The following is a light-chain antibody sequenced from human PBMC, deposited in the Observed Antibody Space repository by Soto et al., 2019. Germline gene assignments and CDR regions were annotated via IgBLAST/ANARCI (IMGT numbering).Light chain of an antibody. CDR2: GGS. CDR1: KSVRTD. V-gene: IGKV3-15*01. Sequence: EIVMTQSPATLSVPPGDRATLSCRASKSVRTDLAWYQQKPGQAPRLLIYGGSIRAADVPARFSGSGSATEFTLTISTLQSEDFAVYYCQQYNDWPTITFGQGTRLEIK. J-gene: IGKJ5*01. CDR3: QQYNDWPTIT.